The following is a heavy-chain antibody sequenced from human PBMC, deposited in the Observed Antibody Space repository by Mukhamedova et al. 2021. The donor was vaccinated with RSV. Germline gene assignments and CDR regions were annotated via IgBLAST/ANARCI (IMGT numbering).Heavy chain of an antibody. D-gene: IGHD2-2*01. V-gene: IGHV1-18*01. Sequence: MGWISAYNGNTNYAQKLQGRVTMTTDTSTSTAYMELRSLRSDDTAVYYCAREYCSSTSCYPLRGYSSGLFDYCGQGTLVTVSS. J-gene: IGHJ4*02. CDR2: ISAYNGNT. CDR3: AREYCSSTSCYPLRGYSSGLFDY.